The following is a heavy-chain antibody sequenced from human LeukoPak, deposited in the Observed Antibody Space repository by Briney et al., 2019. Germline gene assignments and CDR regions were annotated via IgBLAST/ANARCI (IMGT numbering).Heavy chain of an antibody. D-gene: IGHD5-12*01. CDR3: ARGYSGYDRKFDP. Sequence: ASVKVSCKASGYTFTGLYIHWVRQAPGQGLECLGRINPQSGGTNYAQSFQGRVTVTKDTSINTAYMELTRLTSDDTAIYYCARGYSGYDRKFDPWGQGTLVTVSS. CDR1: GYTFTGLY. CDR2: INPQSGGT. V-gene: IGHV1-2*06. J-gene: IGHJ5*02.